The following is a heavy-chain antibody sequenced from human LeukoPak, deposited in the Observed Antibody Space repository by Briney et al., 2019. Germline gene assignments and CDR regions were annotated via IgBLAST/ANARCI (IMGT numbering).Heavy chain of an antibody. D-gene: IGHD4-23*01. V-gene: IGHV4-59*01. CDR2: IYYSGST. CDR3: GRSGATVEFRLFDY. J-gene: IGHJ4*02. Sequence: SETLSLTCTVSGGSISSYYWSWIRQPPGKGLEWIGYIYYSGSTNYNLSLKSRVTISVDTSKNQFSLKLSSVTAADTAVYYCGRSGATVEFRLFDYWGQGTLVTVSS. CDR1: GGSISSYY.